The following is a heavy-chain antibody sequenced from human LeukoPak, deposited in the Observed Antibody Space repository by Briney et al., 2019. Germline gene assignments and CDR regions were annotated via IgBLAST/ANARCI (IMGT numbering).Heavy chain of an antibody. V-gene: IGHV4-59*01. CDR2: IYYSGST. Sequence: PSETLSLTCTVSGGSISSYYWSWIRQPPGKGLEWIGYIYYSGSTNYNPSLKSRVTISVDTSKNQFSLKLSSVTAADTAVYYCAGGAPGYCSSTTCPLDYWGQGTLVTVSS. D-gene: IGHD2-2*01. CDR3: AGGAPGYCSSTTCPLDY. CDR1: GGSISSYY. J-gene: IGHJ4*02.